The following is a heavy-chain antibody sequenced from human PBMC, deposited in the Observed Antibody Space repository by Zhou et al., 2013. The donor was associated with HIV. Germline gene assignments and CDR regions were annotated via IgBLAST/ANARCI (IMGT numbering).Heavy chain of an antibody. V-gene: IGHV1-2*02. J-gene: IGHJ4*02. CDR2: ITPDNGNT. CDR3: ARESNSSGRGRSVDF. CDR1: GYTFTDNY. D-gene: IGHD3-16*01. Sequence: QVQLVQSGAEVKKPGASVKVSCKASGYTFTDNYMHWVRQAPGQGLEWMGWITPDNGNTNYARKFQGRVSMTTDTSTTTVYMELGSLTSDDTAVYYCARESNSSGRGRSVDFWGQGT.